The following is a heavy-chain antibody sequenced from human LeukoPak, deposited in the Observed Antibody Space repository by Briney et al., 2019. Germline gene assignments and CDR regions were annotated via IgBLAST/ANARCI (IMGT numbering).Heavy chain of an antibody. V-gene: IGHV3-23*01. CDR3: AKGGVYSSSWLRGRNWFDP. CDR1: GFTFSSYA. CDR2: ISGSGGST. J-gene: IGHJ5*02. D-gene: IGHD6-13*01. Sequence: GGSLRLSCAASGFTFSSYAMSWVRQAPGKGLEWVSAISGSGGSTYYADSVKGRFTISRDNSKNTLYLQMNSLRAEDTAVYYCAKGGVYSSSWLRGRNWFDPWGQGTLVTVSS.